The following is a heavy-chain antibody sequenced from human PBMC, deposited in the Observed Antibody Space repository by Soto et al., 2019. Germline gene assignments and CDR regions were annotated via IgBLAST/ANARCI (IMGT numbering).Heavy chain of an antibody. CDR3: ATDSPLTGTTEGNYYYYMDV. D-gene: IGHD1-7*01. Sequence: ASVKVSCKVSGYTLTELSMHWVRQAPGKGLEWMGGFDPEDGETIYAQKFQGRVTMTEDTSTDTAYMELSSLRSEDTAVYYCATDSPLTGTTEGNYYYYMDVWGKGTTVTVSS. J-gene: IGHJ6*03. CDR1: GYTLTELS. CDR2: FDPEDGET. V-gene: IGHV1-24*01.